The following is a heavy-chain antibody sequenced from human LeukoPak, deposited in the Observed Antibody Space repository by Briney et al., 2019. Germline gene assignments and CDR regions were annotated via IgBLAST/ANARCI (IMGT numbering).Heavy chain of an antibody. D-gene: IGHD5-12*01. CDR3: ARDPNAGSGYSYYYGMDV. V-gene: IGHV3-21*01. CDR2: ISSSSSYI. CDR1: GFTFSSYS. J-gene: IGHJ6*04. Sequence: PGGSLRLSCAASGFTFSSYSMNWVRQAPGKGLEWVSSISSSSSYIHYADSVKGRFTISRDNANNSLYLQMNSLRVEDTDVYYCARDPNAGSGYSYYYGMDVWGKGTTVTVSS.